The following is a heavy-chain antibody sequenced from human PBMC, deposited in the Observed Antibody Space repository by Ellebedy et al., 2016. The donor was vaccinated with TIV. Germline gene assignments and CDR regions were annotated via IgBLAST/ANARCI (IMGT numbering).Heavy chain of an antibody. J-gene: IGHJ4*02. D-gene: IGHD3-10*01. CDR2: INHSGST. V-gene: IGHV4-34*01. CDR3: ARREGSRSYLNFDY. CDR1: GGSISSGYY. Sequence: SETLSLTXAVSGGSISSGYYWSWIRQPPGKGLEWIGEINHSGSTNYNPSLKSRVTISVDTSKNQFSLKLNSVTAADTAVYYCARREGSRSYLNFDYWGQGSLVTVSS.